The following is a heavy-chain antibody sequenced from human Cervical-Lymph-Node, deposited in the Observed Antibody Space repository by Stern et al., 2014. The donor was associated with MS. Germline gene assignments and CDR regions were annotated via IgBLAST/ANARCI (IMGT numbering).Heavy chain of an antibody. Sequence: VQLVQSGGGLIQPGGSLRLPCAVSGYSVSTNYMSWIRQAPGKGLEWVAVIYSGGSTYHADSVRGRFTISRDNARNTLSLQMDSLRAEDTAVYYCARDYYDSRGYSHWGQGTLVTVSS. CDR1: GYSVSTNY. CDR2: IYSGGST. V-gene: IGHV3-53*01. J-gene: IGHJ4*02. D-gene: IGHD3-22*01. CDR3: ARDYYDSRGYSH.